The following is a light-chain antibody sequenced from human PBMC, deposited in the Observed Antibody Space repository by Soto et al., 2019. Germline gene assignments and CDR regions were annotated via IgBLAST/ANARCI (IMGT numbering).Light chain of an antibody. Sequence: EAVLTQSPGTLSLSPGERATLSCRASQSVSSGYLAWYQQKPGQAPRLLIYAASRRATGIPDRFSGSASGTDFTLTISRLEPEDFAVYYCQQYGRTLYTFGQGTKLEIK. CDR2: AAS. CDR1: QSVSSGY. J-gene: IGKJ2*01. CDR3: QQYGRTLYT. V-gene: IGKV3-20*01.